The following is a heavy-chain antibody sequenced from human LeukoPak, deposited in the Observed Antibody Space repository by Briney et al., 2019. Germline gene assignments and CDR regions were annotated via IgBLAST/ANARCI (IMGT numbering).Heavy chain of an antibody. Sequence: ASETLSLTCAVYGGSFSGYYWSWIRQPPGKGLEWIGEINHSGSTNYNPSLKSRVTISVDTSKNQFSLKLSSVTAADTAVYYCARGLEDVTVTTFDYWGQGTLVTVSS. CDR2: INHSGST. V-gene: IGHV4-34*01. CDR1: GGSFSGYY. D-gene: IGHD4-17*01. J-gene: IGHJ4*02. CDR3: ARGLEDVTVTTFDY.